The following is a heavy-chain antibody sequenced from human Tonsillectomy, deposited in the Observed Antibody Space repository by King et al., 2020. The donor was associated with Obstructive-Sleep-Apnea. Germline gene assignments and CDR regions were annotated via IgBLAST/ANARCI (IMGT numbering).Heavy chain of an antibody. CDR2: IYNRGCP. D-gene: IGHD6-25*01. V-gene: IGHV4-4*07. CDR3: ARTKSGWFDP. CDR1: GGSISSYY. J-gene: IGHJ5*02. Sequence: QLQESGPGLVKPSETLSLTCTFSGGSISSYYRSWIRQHAGKGLEWIGSIYNRGCPNYNPSLKSRVTMSVDTSKNQFSLKLNSVTAADTAVYYCARTKSGWFDPWGQGTLVTVSS.